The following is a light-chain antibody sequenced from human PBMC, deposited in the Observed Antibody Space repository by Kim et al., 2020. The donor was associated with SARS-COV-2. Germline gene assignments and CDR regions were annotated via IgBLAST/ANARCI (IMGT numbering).Light chain of an antibody. J-gene: IGKJ4*01. V-gene: IGKV1-9*01. CDR1: QGISSY. Sequence: IQLTQSPSSLSASVGDRVTITCRASQGISSYLAWYQQKPRKAPKLLIYAASTLQTGVPSRFSGSGSGTDFTLTISSLQPEDFATYYCQQGNSFPLTFGGGTKVDIK. CDR3: QQGNSFPLT. CDR2: AAS.